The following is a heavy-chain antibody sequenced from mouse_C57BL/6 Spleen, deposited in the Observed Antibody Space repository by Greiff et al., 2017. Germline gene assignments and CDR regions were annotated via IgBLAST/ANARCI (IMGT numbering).Heavy chain of an antibody. CDR1: GYAFSSSW. V-gene: IGHV1-82*01. Sequence: VQRVESGPELVKPGASVKISCKASGYAFSSSWMNWVKQRPGKGLEWIGRIYPGDGDTNYNGKFKGKATLTADKSSSTAYMQLSSLTSEDSAVYVCARSGYYGSSHYYAMDYWGQGTSVTVSS. J-gene: IGHJ4*01. D-gene: IGHD1-1*01. CDR3: ARSGYYGSSHYYAMDY. CDR2: IYPGDGDT.